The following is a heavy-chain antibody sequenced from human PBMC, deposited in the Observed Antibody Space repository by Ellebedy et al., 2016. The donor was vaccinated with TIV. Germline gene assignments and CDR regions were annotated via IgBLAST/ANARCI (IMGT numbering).Heavy chain of an antibody. J-gene: IGHJ4*02. V-gene: IGHV1-8*03. CDR2: MNPNSGNT. Sequence: AASVKVSCKASGYTFTSYHINWARQATGQGLEWMGWMNPNSGNTGYAQKFQGRVTITRNTSISTAYMELSSLRSEDTAVYYCARAGSAACDGGEFDYWGQGTLVTVSS. D-gene: IGHD3-16*01. CDR3: ARAGSAACDGGEFDY. CDR1: GYTFTSYH.